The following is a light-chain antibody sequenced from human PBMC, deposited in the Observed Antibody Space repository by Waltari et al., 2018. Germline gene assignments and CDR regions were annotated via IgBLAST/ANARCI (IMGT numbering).Light chain of an antibody. CDR3: QQGTTWL. CDR2: DAS. CDR1: QSIGTY. V-gene: IGKV3-11*01. Sequence: EIILTQSPVTLSLSPGASATLSCRATQSIGTYLAWYQQKTGQAPRLLIYDASNRATGIPARFSGSGSGTDFTLTISSLEPEDFAVYHCQQGTTWLFGPGTKVEIK. J-gene: IGKJ3*01.